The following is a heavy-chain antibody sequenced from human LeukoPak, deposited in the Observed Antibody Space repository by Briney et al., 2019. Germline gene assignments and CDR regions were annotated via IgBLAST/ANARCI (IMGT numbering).Heavy chain of an antibody. CDR2: ISSSSSYI. CDR3: ARDDRAYYFDY. J-gene: IGHJ4*02. V-gene: IGHV3-21*01. CDR1: GFTFSSYS. Sequence: GGSLRLSCAASGFTFSSYSMNWVRQAPGKGLEWVSSISSSSSYIYYADSVKGRFTISRDNAKNSLYLQMNSLRAEDTAVYYCARDDRAYYFDYWGQGTLGTVSS.